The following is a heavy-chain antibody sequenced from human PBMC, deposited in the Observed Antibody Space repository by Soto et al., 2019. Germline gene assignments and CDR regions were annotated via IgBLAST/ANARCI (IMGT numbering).Heavy chain of an antibody. V-gene: IGHV3-23*01. D-gene: IGHD5-18*01. CDR2: ISVTGGST. Sequence: EVQLLESGGGLVQPGGSLRLSCAASGFTFSSYAMSWVRQAPGKGLEWVSTISVTGGSTSYADSVKGRFTISRDKSRSTLYLQMNSLRAEDTAVYYCAKDVYSYGYSLDYWGQGTLVTVSS. J-gene: IGHJ4*02. CDR1: GFTFSSYA. CDR3: AKDVYSYGYSLDY.